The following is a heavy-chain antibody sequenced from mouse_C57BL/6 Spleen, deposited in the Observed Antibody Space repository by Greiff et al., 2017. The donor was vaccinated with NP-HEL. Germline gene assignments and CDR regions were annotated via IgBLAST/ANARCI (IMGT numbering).Heavy chain of an antibody. CDR1: GYAFSSSW. J-gene: IGHJ4*01. Sequence: ESGPELVKPGASVKISCKASGYAFSSSWMNWVKQRPGKGLEWIGRIYPGDGDTNYNGKFKGKATLTADKSSSTAYMQLSSLTSEDSAVYFCARRSYAMDYWGQGTSVTVSS. CDR2: IYPGDGDT. V-gene: IGHV1-82*01. CDR3: ARRSYAMDY.